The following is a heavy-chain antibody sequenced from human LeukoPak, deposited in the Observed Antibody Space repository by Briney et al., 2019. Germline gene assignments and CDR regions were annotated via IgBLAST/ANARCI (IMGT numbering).Heavy chain of an antibody. V-gene: IGHV4-59*01. D-gene: IGHD1-26*01. Sequence: SETLSLTCTVSGGSISSYYWSWIRQPPGKGLECIGYIYYSGSTNYNPSLKSRVTISVDTSKNQFSLKLSSVTAADTAVYYCVREAVGATNWFDPWGQGTLVTVSS. CDR3: VREAVGATNWFDP. CDR1: GGSISSYY. J-gene: IGHJ5*02. CDR2: IYYSGST.